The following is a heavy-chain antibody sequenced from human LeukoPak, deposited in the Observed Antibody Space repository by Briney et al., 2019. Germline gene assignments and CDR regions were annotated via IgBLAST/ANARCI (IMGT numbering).Heavy chain of an antibody. V-gene: IGHV3-48*01. D-gene: IGHD4-23*01. CDR1: GFTFSSYN. CDR2: ISSSSTI. Sequence: GGSLRLSCAASGFTFSSYNMNWVRQAPGKGLEWVSYISSSSTIYYADSVKGRFTISRDNAKNSLHLQMNSLRAEDTAVYYCARGQRWPGGYYYYGMDVWGQGTTVTVSS. CDR3: ARGQRWPGGYYYYGMDV. J-gene: IGHJ6*02.